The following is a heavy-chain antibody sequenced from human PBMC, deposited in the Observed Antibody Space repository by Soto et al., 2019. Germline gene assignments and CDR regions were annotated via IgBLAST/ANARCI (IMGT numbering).Heavy chain of an antibody. V-gene: IGHV3-15*07. CDR2: IKSKSDGGTA. D-gene: IGHD3-22*01. Sequence: GGSLRLSCAASGFTFSNAWMNWVRQAPGKGLEWVGRIKSKSDGGTAHFAAPVKGRFTISRDDSKKTLYLQMNSLKTEDTAVYYCTTGDPITMIEYYFDYWGQGTLVTVSS. CDR1: GFTFSNAW. J-gene: IGHJ4*02. CDR3: TTGDPITMIEYYFDY.